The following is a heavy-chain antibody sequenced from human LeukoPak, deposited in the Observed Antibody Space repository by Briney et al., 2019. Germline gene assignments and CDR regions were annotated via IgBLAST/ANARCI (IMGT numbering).Heavy chain of an antibody. CDR1: GGSISIGGYY. CDR3: ARVKAKNDYGDYHNWFDP. CDR2: IYYSGST. D-gene: IGHD4-17*01. Sequence: PSETLSLTCTVSGGSISIGGYYWSWIRQPPGKGLEWIGYIYYSGSTYYNPSLKSRVTISVDTSKNQFSLKLSSVTAADTAVYYCARVKAKNDYGDYHNWFDPWGQGTLVTVSS. V-gene: IGHV4-31*03. J-gene: IGHJ5*02.